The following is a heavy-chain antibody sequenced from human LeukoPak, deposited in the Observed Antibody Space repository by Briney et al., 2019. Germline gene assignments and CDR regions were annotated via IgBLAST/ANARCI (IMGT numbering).Heavy chain of an antibody. CDR1: GFTFSSSY. CDR2: IYSGGST. CDR3: ARDIRDSSGYYYYFDN. V-gene: IGHV3-66*02. J-gene: IGHJ4*02. Sequence: GGSLRLSCAASGFTFSSSYMSWVRQAPGKGLEWVSLIYSGGSTHYADSVKGRFTISRDTSKNTLYLQMNSLRAEDTALYYCARDIRDSSGYYYYFDNWGQGTLVTVSS. D-gene: IGHD3-22*01.